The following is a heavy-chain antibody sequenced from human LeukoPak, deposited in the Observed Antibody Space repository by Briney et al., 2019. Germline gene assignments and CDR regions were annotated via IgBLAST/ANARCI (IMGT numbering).Heavy chain of an antibody. V-gene: IGHV5-10-1*01. D-gene: IGHD3-9*01. CDR3: ARHSADYDILTGASDDAFDI. CDR2: IDPSDSYT. CDR1: GSSFTSYW. Sequence: GESLQISCKGSGSSFTSYWISWVRQMPGKGLEWMGRIDPSDSYTNYSPSFQGHVTISADKSISTAYLQWSSPKASDTAMYYCARHSADYDILTGASDDAFDIWGQGTMVTVSS. J-gene: IGHJ3*02.